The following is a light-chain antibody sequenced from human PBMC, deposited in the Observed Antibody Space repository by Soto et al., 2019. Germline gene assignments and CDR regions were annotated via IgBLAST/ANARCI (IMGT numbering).Light chain of an antibody. CDR1: SSNIGAHV. CDR2: GDY. J-gene: IGLJ1*01. Sequence: SVLTQPPSVSGAPGQRVTISCTGSSSNIGAHVVHWYQHIPGTAPKLLIFGDYNRPSGVPDRISGSRSGTSASLAITGLQDEDEADYYCQSYDRRLSGLGFGTGTKGTV. CDR3: QSYDRRLSGLG. V-gene: IGLV1-40*01.